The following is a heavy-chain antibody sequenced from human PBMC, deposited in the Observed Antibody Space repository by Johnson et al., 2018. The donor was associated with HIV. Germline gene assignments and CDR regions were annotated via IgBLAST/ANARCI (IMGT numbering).Heavy chain of an antibody. CDR2: ISSSGSTI. CDR1: GFTFSDYY. CDR3: ARDEYPLRAAAWKSAFDI. Sequence: QVQLVESGGGVVQPGGSLRLSCAASGFTFSDYYMSWIRQAPGKGLEWVSYISSSGSTIYYADSVKGRFTISRDNAKNSLYLQMNSLRAEDTAVYYCARDEYPLRAAAWKSAFDIWGQGTMVTVSS. D-gene: IGHD6-13*01. V-gene: IGHV3-11*04. J-gene: IGHJ3*02.